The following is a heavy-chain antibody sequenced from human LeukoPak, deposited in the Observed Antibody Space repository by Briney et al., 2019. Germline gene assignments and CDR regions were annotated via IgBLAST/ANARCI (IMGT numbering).Heavy chain of an antibody. V-gene: IGHV3-23*01. CDR3: AKMPVSYSSGWSTFDY. CDR1: GFTFSSYA. J-gene: IGHJ4*02. D-gene: IGHD6-19*01. CDR2: ISAGGVST. Sequence: PGGSLRLSCAASGFTFSSYAMGWVRQTPGKGLEWVSGISAGGVSTYYADSVKGRFTISRDNSKNTLYLQMSTLGAEDTAIYYCAKMPVSYSSGWSTFDYWGQGTLVTVSS.